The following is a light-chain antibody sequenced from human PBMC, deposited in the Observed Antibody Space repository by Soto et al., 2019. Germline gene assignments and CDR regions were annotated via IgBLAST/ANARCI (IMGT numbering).Light chain of an antibody. Sequence: DIQMTQSPSSLSASVGDRVTITCRASQSSSSYLNWYQQKPGKAPKLLIYAASSLQSGVPSRFSGSGSGTDFTLTISSLQPEDFATYYCQQSYSLFTFGPGTKVDTK. V-gene: IGKV1-39*01. CDR1: QSSSSY. CDR3: QQSYSLFT. J-gene: IGKJ3*01. CDR2: AAS.